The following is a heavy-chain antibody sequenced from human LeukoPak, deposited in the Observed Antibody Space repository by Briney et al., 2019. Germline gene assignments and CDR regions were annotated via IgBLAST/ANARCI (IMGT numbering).Heavy chain of an antibody. Sequence: ASVKVSCKASGYTFTNYYMHWVRQAPGQGLEWMGIINPRVGSTRYAQKFQGRVTMTGDMSTSTVYMELSSLRSEDTVVYYCARGLQETLGWLKAFSAFDIWGQGTMVTVSS. CDR1: GYTFTNYY. CDR2: INPRVGST. D-gene: IGHD5-24*01. V-gene: IGHV1-46*01. CDR3: ARGLQETLGWLKAFSAFDI. J-gene: IGHJ3*02.